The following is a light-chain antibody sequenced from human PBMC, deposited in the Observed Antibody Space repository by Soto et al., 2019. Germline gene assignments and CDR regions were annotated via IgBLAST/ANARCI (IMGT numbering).Light chain of an antibody. CDR3: QQSYSTLRT. Sequence: DIQMTQSPSSLSASVGDRVTITCRASQSISSYLNWYQQKPGKAPRLLMYGASSLQSGVPSRFSGSGSGKDFTLTISSLQPEDFATYYRQQSYSTLRTFGQGTKVEIK. CDR1: QSISSY. CDR2: GAS. V-gene: IGKV1-39*01. J-gene: IGKJ1*01.